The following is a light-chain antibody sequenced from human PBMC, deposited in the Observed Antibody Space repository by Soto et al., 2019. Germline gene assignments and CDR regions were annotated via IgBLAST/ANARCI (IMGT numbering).Light chain of an antibody. CDR2: EVN. J-gene: IGLJ1*01. V-gene: IGLV2-14*01. CDR3: SSYASTSTAV. Sequence: QSVLTQPASVSGSPGQSNTISCTGTSSDVGAYNYVSWYQQHPGKAPKLMIYEVNYRPSGVSNRFSGSKSGITASLTISGLQAEDEADYYCSSYASTSTAVFGTGTNVTVL. CDR1: SSDVGAYNY.